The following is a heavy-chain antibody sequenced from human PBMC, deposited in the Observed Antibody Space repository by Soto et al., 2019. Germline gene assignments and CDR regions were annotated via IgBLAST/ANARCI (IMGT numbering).Heavy chain of an antibody. CDR3: AKDALRMVRGVIGPSDY. D-gene: IGHD3-10*01. J-gene: IGHJ4*02. Sequence: GGSLRLSCAASGFTFSSYGMHWVRQAPGKGLEWVAVISYDGSNKYYADSVKGRFTISRDNSKNTLYLQMNSLRAEDTAAYYCAKDALRMVRGVIGPSDYWGQGTLVTVSS. CDR2: ISYDGSNK. V-gene: IGHV3-30*18. CDR1: GFTFSSYG.